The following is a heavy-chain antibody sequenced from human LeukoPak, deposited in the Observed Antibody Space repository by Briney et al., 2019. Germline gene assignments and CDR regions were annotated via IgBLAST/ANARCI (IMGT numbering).Heavy chain of an antibody. CDR3: AKGYSSGWYYFDN. CDR1: GFTFSTYA. CDR2: ISGSGGST. Sequence: GGSLRLSCAASGFTFSTYAMSWVRQAPEKGLEWVSAISGSGGSTNYADSVKGQFTISRDNSKNTLYLEMNSLSAEDTAVYYCAKGYSSGWYYFDNWGQGTLVTVSS. D-gene: IGHD6-19*01. V-gene: IGHV3-23*01. J-gene: IGHJ4*02.